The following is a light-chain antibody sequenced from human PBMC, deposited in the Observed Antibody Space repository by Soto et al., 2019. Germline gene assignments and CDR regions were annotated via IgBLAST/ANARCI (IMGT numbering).Light chain of an antibody. CDR2: DAS. Sequence: EIVLTQSPATLSLPPGERATLSCRASQSVDVFLAWYQQRPGQAPRLLIYDASKRATYVPSRFSGSGSGTDFTLSISSLEPEDFAVYYCQQRSNRPLTFGGGTRVDIK. V-gene: IGKV3-11*01. CDR1: QSVDVF. J-gene: IGKJ4*01. CDR3: QQRSNRPLT.